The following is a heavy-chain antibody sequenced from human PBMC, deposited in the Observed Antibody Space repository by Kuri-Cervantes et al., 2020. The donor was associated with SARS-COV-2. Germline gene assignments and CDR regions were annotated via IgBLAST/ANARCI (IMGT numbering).Heavy chain of an antibody. Sequence: SGPTLVKPTQTLTLTCSFSGFSIRNSGVCVSWIRQPPGKGLEWIGEINHSGSTNYNPSLKSRVTISVDTSKNQFSLKLSSVTAADTAVYYCARRERPSSSKFQGYYYGMDVWGQGTTVTVSS. V-gene: IGHV4/OR15-8*01. J-gene: IGHJ6*02. CDR1: GFSIRNSGV. CDR2: INHSGST. D-gene: IGHD6-6*01. CDR3: ARRERPSSSKFQGYYYGMDV.